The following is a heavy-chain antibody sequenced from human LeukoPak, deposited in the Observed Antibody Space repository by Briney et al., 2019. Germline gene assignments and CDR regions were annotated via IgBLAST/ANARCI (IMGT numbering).Heavy chain of an antibody. V-gene: IGHV3-7*03. CDR1: GFTFSSYW. J-gene: IGHJ3*02. D-gene: IGHD2-15*01. CDR2: IKEDGSEK. CDR3: ARDLNPNGEYCSGGTCSSSWADAYDI. Sequence: GGSLRLSCVDSGFTFSSYWMIWVRQAPGKGLEWVANIKEDGSEKNYGDSVKGRFSISRDNAKKSLYLQMNSLRVEDTAVYYCARDLNPNGEYCSGGTCSSSWADAYDIWGQGTMVTVSS.